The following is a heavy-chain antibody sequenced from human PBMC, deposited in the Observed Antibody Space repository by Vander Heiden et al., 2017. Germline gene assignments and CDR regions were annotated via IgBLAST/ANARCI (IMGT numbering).Heavy chain of an antibody. CDR3: ARDEGY. CDR2: ISYDGSNK. Sequence: GFTFSSYAMHWVRQAPGKGLEWVAVISYDGSNKYYADSVKGRFTISRDNSKNTLYLQMNSLRAEDTAVYYCARDEGYWGQGTLVTVSS. CDR1: GFTFSSYA. V-gene: IGHV3-30-3*01. J-gene: IGHJ4*02.